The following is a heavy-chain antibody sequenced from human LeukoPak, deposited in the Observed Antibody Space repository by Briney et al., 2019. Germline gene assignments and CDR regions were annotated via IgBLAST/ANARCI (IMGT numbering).Heavy chain of an antibody. J-gene: IGHJ4*02. Sequence: GGSLRLSCAASGFTFSSYSMMWVRQAPGKGLEWVSYISSSSTTIHYADSVKGRFTISRDNAKNSLYLQMNSLRAEDTAVYYCARLKQQLVGFSDYWGQGTLVTVSS. V-gene: IGHV3-48*04. D-gene: IGHD6-13*01. CDR1: GFTFSSYS. CDR2: ISSSSTTI. CDR3: ARLKQQLVGFSDY.